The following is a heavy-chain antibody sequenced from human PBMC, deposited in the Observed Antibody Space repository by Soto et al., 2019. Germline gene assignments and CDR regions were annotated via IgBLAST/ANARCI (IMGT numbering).Heavy chain of an antibody. V-gene: IGHV3-23*01. Sequence: EVQLLESGGGLVQPGGSLRLSCAASGFTFSTYAMSWVRQAPGKGLGWVSGMSGSGGSTYYADSVKGRFTISRDNSKNTLYLQMNSLRDEDTAVYYCMNLYSYGSGSYYKWGQGTLVTVSS. CDR1: GFTFSTYA. D-gene: IGHD3-10*01. CDR3: MNLYSYGSGSYYK. CDR2: MSGSGGST. J-gene: IGHJ4*02.